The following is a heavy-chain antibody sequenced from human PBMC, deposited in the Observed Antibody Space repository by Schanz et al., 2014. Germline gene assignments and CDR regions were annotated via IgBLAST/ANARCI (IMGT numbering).Heavy chain of an antibody. J-gene: IGHJ4*02. CDR3: ARGDMVREVFDY. CDR2: IKQDESER. V-gene: IGHV3-7*01. D-gene: IGHD3-10*01. Sequence: EVQLVESGGGLVQPGGSLRLSCAASGFTFSNYWMSWVRQAPGKGLEWVANIKQDESERSYVDSVKGRFTISRDNSKNTLYLQMNSLRTEDTAVYYCARGDMVREVFDYWGQGTLVTVSS. CDR1: GFTFSNYW.